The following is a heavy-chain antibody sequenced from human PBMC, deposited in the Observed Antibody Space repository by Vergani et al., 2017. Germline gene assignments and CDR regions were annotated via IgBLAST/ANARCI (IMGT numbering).Heavy chain of an antibody. CDR2: IKQDGSEK. Sequence: EVQLVESGGDLVQPGGSLRLSCAASGFTFSSYWMSWVRQAPGKGLEWVANIKQDGSEKYYVDSVKGRFTISRDNAKNSLFLQMNSLRAEDTAVYYCAKGKGGAXFDYWGQGTLVTVSA. V-gene: IGHV3-7*03. CDR3: AKGKGGAXFDY. CDR1: GFTFSSYW. D-gene: IGHD3-16*01. J-gene: IGHJ4*02.